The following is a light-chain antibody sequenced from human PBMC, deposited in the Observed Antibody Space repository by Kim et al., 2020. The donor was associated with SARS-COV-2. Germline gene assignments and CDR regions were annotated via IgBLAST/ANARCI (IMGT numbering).Light chain of an antibody. CDR3: QSSDSSDTYWV. V-gene: IGLV3-25*03. CDR2: EDT. J-gene: IGLJ3*02. Sequence: PGQKARITCSGDALPKQYAYWFQQKPGQAPVVVIYEDTERPSGIPERFSGSTSGTTVTLTISGVQAEDEADYYCQSSDSSDTYWVFGGGTQLTVL. CDR1: ALPKQY.